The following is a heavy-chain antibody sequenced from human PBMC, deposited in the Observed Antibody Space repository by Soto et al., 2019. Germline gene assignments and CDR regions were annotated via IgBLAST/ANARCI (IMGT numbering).Heavy chain of an antibody. CDR2: IIPLFGTA. V-gene: IGHV1-69*01. J-gene: IGHJ4*02. CDR1: GVTFSSGT. D-gene: IGHD3-10*01. Sequence: QVQLVQSGADVKKPGSSVKVSCQASGVTFSSGTLGWVRQAPGQGLEWVGGIIPLFGTASYAQKFQGRVTITADESTSTVYMELSSLRSDDTAVYFCATELGENPASPFDAWGQGTLVTVSS. CDR3: ATELGENPASPFDA.